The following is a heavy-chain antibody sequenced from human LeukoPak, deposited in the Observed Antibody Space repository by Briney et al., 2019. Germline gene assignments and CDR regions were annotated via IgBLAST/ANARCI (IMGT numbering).Heavy chain of an antibody. J-gene: IGHJ5*02. CDR1: GYTFTGYY. D-gene: IGHD4-17*01. V-gene: IGHV1-24*01. CDR3: ATTFTVTLNWFDP. Sequence: ASVKVSCKASGYTFTGYYMHWVRQAPGQGLEWMGGFDPEDGETIYAQKFQGRVTMTEDTSTDTAYMELSSLRSEDTAVYYCATTFTVTLNWFDPWGQGTLVTVSS. CDR2: FDPEDGET.